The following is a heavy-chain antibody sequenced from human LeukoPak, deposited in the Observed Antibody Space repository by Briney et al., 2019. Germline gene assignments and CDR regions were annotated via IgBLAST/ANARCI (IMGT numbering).Heavy chain of an antibody. J-gene: IGHJ4*02. D-gene: IGHD2-15*01. CDR2: IIPIFGTA. Sequence: SVKVSCKASGGTFSSYAIGWVRQAPGQGLEWMGGIIPIFGTANYAQKFQGRVTITADESTSTAYMELSSLRSEDTAVYYCARGPHPHMSWVADYWGQGTLVTVSS. V-gene: IGHV1-69*01. CDR1: GGTFSSYA. CDR3: ARGPHPHMSWVADY.